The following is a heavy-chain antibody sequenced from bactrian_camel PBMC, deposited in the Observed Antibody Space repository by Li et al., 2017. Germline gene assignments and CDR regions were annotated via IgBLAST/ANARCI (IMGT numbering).Heavy chain of an antibody. J-gene: IGHJ4*01. CDR1: GYTYT. Sequence: HVQLVESGGGSVQAGGSLRLSCAFSGYTYTMAWFRQAPGQEREGVASIDSERRTSYAESVKGRFTISHDNAKNSVDLQMNSLKPDDTAVYYCAATGQMLSVAGCRTQGTQVTVS. D-gene: IGHD1*01. V-gene: IGHV3S9*01. CDR2: IDSERRT.